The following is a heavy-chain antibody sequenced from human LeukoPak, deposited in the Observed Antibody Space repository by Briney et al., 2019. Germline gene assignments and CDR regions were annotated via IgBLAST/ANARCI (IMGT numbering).Heavy chain of an antibody. D-gene: IGHD3-22*01. Sequence: ASVKVSCKASGYTFNDYGISWVRQAPGQGLEWMGWISGYNGNTNYAQKFQGRLTMTTDTSTTTAYMELRSLRTDDTAVYYCARANYYDSSGYYGPFFDYWGQGTLVTVSS. V-gene: IGHV1-18*01. CDR1: GYTFNDYG. CDR2: ISGYNGNT. J-gene: IGHJ4*02. CDR3: ARANYYDSSGYYGPFFDY.